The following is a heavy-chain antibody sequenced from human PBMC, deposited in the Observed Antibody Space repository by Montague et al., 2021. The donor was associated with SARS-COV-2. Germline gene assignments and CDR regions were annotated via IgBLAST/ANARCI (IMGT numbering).Heavy chain of an antibody. V-gene: IGHV4-34*01. CDR2: INQGGAP. D-gene: IGHD3-9*01. Sequence: SETLSLTCAVSRGSFSNYYWTWIRQSPGKGLEWIGEINQGGAPNYTPSLTSRGTISLYTSKKQISLYLNSVTVADTAVFFYAWGRPVRGPFRHFDSISSGALDIWGQGTLVIVSS. CDR3: AWGRPVRGPFRHFDSISSGALDI. CDR1: RGSFSNYY. J-gene: IGHJ3*02.